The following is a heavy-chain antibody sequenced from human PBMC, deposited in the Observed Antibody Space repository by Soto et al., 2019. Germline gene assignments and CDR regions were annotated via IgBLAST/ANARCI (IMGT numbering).Heavy chain of an antibody. CDR1: GFTFTSSA. CDR3: AAGTITGTSYYYGMDA. D-gene: IGHD1-7*01. CDR2: IVVGSGNT. Sequence: VKVSCKASGFTFTSSAVQWVRQARGQRLEWIGWIVVGSGNTNYAQKFQERVTITRDMSTSTAYMELSSLRSEDTAVYYCAAGTITGTSYYYGMDAWGQGTTVTVSS. V-gene: IGHV1-58*01. J-gene: IGHJ6*02.